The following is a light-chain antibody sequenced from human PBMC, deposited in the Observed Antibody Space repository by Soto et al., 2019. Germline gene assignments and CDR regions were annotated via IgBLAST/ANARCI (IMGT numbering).Light chain of an antibody. CDR3: QQSDSTPYT. J-gene: IGKJ2*01. CDR2: TAS. CDR1: QGISTY. Sequence: VVWMTQSPSLVSASTGDRVTINCRLSQGISTYLAWYQQKPGKAPELLIYTASTLQRGVPSRFSGSGSGTDFTLTISSLQSEDFSTYYCQQSDSTPYTFGQGTKVDIK. V-gene: IGKV1D-8*01.